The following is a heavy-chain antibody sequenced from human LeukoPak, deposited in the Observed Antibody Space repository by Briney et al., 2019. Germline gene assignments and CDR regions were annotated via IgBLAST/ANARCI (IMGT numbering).Heavy chain of an antibody. V-gene: IGHV3-23*01. Sequence: PGGSLRLSCAASGFTFSSYAMSWVRQAPGRGLEWVSAISGSGGSTYYADSVKGRFTISRDNSKNTLYLQMNSLRAEDTAVYYCAKIIFGSGWSPPWFDPWGQGTLVTVSS. CDR2: ISGSGGST. J-gene: IGHJ5*02. D-gene: IGHD6-19*01. CDR3: AKIIFGSGWSPPWFDP. CDR1: GFTFSSYA.